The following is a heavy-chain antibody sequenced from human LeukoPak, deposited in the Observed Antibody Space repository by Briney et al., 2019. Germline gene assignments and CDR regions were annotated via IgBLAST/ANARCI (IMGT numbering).Heavy chain of an antibody. CDR2: IKSKTDGGTT. J-gene: IGHJ4*02. CDR3: TTYQMTTVTFNY. V-gene: IGHV3-15*01. D-gene: IGHD4-11*01. CDR1: GFTFSNAW. Sequence: GGTLRLSCAASGFTFSNAWMSWVRQAPGKGLEWVGRIKSKTDGGTTDYAAPVKGRFTISRDDSKNTLYLQMNSLKTEDTAVYYCTTYQMTTVTFNYWGQGTLVTVSS.